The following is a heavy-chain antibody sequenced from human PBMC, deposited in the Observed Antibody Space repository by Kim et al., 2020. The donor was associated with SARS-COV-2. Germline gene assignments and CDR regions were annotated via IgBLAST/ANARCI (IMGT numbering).Heavy chain of an antibody. CDR2: INTDTGNP. V-gene: IGHV7-4-1*02. CDR1: GYTFTNYA. CDR3: ARVIWGTSRYTDY. D-gene: IGHD3-16*02. Sequence: ASVKVSCKASGYTFTNYAISWVRQAPGQGLEWMGWINTDTGNPTYAQAFTGRFVFSLDTSVSTSYLQISSLKAADTALYYCARVIWGTSRYTDYWVQGTLVTVSS. J-gene: IGHJ4*02.